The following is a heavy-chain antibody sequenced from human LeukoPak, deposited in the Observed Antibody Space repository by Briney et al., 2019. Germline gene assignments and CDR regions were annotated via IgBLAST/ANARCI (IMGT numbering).Heavy chain of an antibody. Sequence: SETLSLTCAVYGGSFSGYYWSWIRQPPGKGLEWSGEINHSGSTNYNPSLKSRVTISVDTSKNQFSLKLSSVTAADTAVYYCARLLLWFGDSYYFDYWGQGTLVTVSS. CDR2: INHSGST. CDR3: ARLLLWFGDSYYFDY. CDR1: GGSFSGYY. D-gene: IGHD3-10*01. J-gene: IGHJ4*02. V-gene: IGHV4-34*01.